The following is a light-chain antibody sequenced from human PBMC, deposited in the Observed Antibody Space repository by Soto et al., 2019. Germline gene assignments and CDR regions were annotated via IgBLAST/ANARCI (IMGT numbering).Light chain of an antibody. CDR3: QQYDGSPRT. Sequence: EIVLTQSPGTLSLSPGERATLSCRASQRLTSSYLAWYQQKPGQAPRLLIYGASSRATGIPDRFTGSGSGTDFTLTISRLEPEDFAVYYCQQYDGSPRTFGQGTKVDIK. V-gene: IGKV3-20*01. CDR2: GAS. J-gene: IGKJ1*01. CDR1: QRLTSSY.